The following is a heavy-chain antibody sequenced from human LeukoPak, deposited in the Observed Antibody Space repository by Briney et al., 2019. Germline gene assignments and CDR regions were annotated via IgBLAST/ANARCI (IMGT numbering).Heavy chain of an antibody. CDR3: TSRKLGNDY. Sequence: SETLSLTCAVSGGSFNGYYWSWIRQSPGKGLEWIGYIYYTGTSYNPSLQRRVTISADTSKNQFSLKQTAVTSADTAVYYGTSRKLGNDYWGQGTLVTAAS. CDR2: IYYTGT. D-gene: IGHD7-27*01. V-gene: IGHV4-59*01. CDR1: GGSFNGYY. J-gene: IGHJ4*02.